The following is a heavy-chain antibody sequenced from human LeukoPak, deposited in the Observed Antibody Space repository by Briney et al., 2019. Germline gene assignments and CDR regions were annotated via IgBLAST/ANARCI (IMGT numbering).Heavy chain of an antibody. CDR1: GYVFNKYG. Sequence: ASVKVSCKASGYVFNKYGITWVRQAPGQGLEWMGWISAYDGKRDFAQRFHDRLTMTTDTSTSTAYMELRNLRSDDTAIYYCSRVGYSDFGGSLHWGQGTLVTVSS. CDR3: SRVGYSDFGGSLH. V-gene: IGHV1-18*01. CDR2: ISAYDGKR. J-gene: IGHJ4*02. D-gene: IGHD1-26*01.